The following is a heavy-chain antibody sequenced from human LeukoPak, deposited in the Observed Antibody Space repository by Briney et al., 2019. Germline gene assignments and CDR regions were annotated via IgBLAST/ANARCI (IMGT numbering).Heavy chain of an antibody. Sequence: PGGSLRLSCAASGFTFSDYDMHWVRQTTGKGLEWVSAIGTAGDTYYLGSVKGRFTISRENAKNSLYLQMNSLRDGDTAVYYCTKARSWHNGVDVWGQGPTVTVSS. CDR1: GFTFSDYD. CDR2: IGTAGDT. V-gene: IGHV3-13*01. D-gene: IGHD3-10*01. CDR3: TKARSWHNGVDV. J-gene: IGHJ6*02.